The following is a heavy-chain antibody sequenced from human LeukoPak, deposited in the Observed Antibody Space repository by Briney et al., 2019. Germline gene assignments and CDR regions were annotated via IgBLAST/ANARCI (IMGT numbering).Heavy chain of an antibody. CDR2: INPSGGST. CDR1: GYTFTSYY. D-gene: IGHD6-13*01. Sequence: GASVKVSCKASGYTFTSYYMHWVRQAPGQGLEWMGIINPSGGSTSYAQKFQGRVTITADESTSTAYMELSSLRSEDTAVYYCARSDSSSWYDAFDIWGQGTMVTVSS. V-gene: IGHV1-46*01. CDR3: ARSDSSSWYDAFDI. J-gene: IGHJ3*02.